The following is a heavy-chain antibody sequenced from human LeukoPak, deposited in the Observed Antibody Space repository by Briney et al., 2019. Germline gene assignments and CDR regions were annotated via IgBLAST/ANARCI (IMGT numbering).Heavy chain of an antibody. CDR3: ATRTGASPYYFNY. CDR2: ISGSGSST. V-gene: IGHV3-23*01. J-gene: IGHJ4*02. CDR1: GFTFRDYG. Sequence: QSGGSLRLSRAASGFTFRDYGMGWVRQAPGKGLEWVSGISGSGSSTYYADSVKGRFTISRDNSKNTMYVQMNSLRAEDTALYYCATRTGASPYYFNYWGQGTLVTVSS. D-gene: IGHD1-1*01.